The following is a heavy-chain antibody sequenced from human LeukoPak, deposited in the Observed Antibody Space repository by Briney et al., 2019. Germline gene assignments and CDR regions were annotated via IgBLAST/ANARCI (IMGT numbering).Heavy chain of an antibody. CDR3: ARVSSSWYQDWYFDL. V-gene: IGHV4-4*07. CDR2: IDTSGNT. Sequence: TSETLSLTCTVSGGSISSYYWSWIRQPAGKGLEWIGRIDTSGNTNYKPSLKSRVTMSVDTSKNQFSLKLSSVTAADTAVYYCARVSSSWYQDWYFDLWGRGTLVTVSS. CDR1: GGSISSYY. D-gene: IGHD6-13*01. J-gene: IGHJ2*01.